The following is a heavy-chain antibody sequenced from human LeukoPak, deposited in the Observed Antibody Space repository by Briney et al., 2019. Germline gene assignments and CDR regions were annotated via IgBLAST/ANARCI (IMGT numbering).Heavy chain of an antibody. V-gene: IGHV4-38-2*02. Sequence: SETLSLTCTVSGYSISSGYYWGWIRQPPGKGLEWIGSIYHSGSTYYNPSLKSRVTISVDTSKNQFSLKLSSVTAADTAVYYCAGEPYYYGMDVWGQGTTVTVSS. CDR2: IYHSGST. CDR1: GYSISSGYY. J-gene: IGHJ6*02. CDR3: AGEPYYYGMDV. D-gene: IGHD3-10*01.